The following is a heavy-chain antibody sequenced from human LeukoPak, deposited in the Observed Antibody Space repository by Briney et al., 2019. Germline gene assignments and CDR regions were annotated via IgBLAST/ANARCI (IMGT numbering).Heavy chain of an antibody. J-gene: IGHJ4*02. Sequence: PGGSLRLSCAASGFTVITNDMTWVRQAPGKGFERVSVLYSDGNTKYADSVQGRFTISRDNSKNTLYLEMNSLSPDDTAVYYCARGVEPLAANTLAYWGQGTLATVSS. CDR1: GFTVITND. CDR2: LYSDGNT. D-gene: IGHD1-14*01. V-gene: IGHV3-53*01. CDR3: ARGVEPLAANTLAY.